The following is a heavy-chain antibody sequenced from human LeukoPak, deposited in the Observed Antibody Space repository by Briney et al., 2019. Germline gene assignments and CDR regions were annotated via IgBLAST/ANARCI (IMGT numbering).Heavy chain of an antibody. J-gene: IGHJ5*02. CDR3: ARSPYDSGSYVSAP. Sequence: ASVKVSCKASGYTFTGYYMHWVRQAPGQGLEWLGWINPDTSGTNFAQKFQGRVTMAGDTSISTAYMELSRLTSDDTAVYYCARSPYDSGSYVSAPWGQGTQVNVSS. CDR2: INPDTSGT. CDR1: GYTFTGYY. V-gene: IGHV1-2*02. D-gene: IGHD3-10*01.